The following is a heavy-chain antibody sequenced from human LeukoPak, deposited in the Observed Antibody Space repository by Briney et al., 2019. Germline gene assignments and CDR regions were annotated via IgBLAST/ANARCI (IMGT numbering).Heavy chain of an antibody. Sequence: GRSLRLSCTASGFNFNNYGLHWVRQAPGKGLEWVAVVSYDGSKKYYADSVKGRFTISRDNSKNTLYLQMNSLKAEDTAVYYCAKGQLGYSYGYFDYWGQGTLVTVSS. CDR2: VSYDGSKK. J-gene: IGHJ4*02. CDR1: GFNFNNYG. D-gene: IGHD5-18*01. V-gene: IGHV3-30*18. CDR3: AKGQLGYSYGYFDY.